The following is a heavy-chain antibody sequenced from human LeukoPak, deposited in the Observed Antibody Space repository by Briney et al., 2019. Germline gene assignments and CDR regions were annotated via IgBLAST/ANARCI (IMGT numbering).Heavy chain of an antibody. CDR3: ARFSHYYDSSGYYYGMDV. Sequence: GESLKISCKGSGYRFTSYWIGWVRPMPGKGLEWMGIIYPGDSDTRYSPSFQGQVTISADKSISTAYLQWSSLKASDTAMYYCARFSHYYDSSGYYYGMDVWGQGTTVTVSS. J-gene: IGHJ6*02. CDR2: IYPGDSDT. CDR1: GYRFTSYW. D-gene: IGHD3-22*01. V-gene: IGHV5-51*01.